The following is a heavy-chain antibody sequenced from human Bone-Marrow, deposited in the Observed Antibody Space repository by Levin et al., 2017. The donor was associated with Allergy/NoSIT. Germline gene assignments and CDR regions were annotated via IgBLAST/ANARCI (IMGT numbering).Heavy chain of an antibody. D-gene: IGHD3-10*01. CDR1: GVTFGLHE. V-gene: IGHV3-48*03. Sequence: PGGSLRLSCEASGVTFGLHEMNWIRQAPGKGLEWISYISTTSTTIYYADSVKGRFSISRDNAKNSVYLQMNNLRPGDTGIYYCASQKFGITSVLGVYDSWGQGTLVTVSS. J-gene: IGHJ4*02. CDR3: ASQKFGITSVLGVYDS. CDR2: ISTTSTTI.